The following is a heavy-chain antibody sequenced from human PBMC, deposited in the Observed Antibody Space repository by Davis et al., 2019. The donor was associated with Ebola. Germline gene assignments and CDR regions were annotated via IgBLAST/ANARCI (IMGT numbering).Heavy chain of an antibody. CDR1: GYTFTNYG. D-gene: IGHD4-17*01. CDR2: INPHNGNT. Sequence: AASVKVSCKASGYTFTNYGITWVRQAPGQGLEWMGWINPHNGNTNYAQNVQGRVTMTTDTSTSTAYMEVGSLRPDDTAVYYCARDLRGSRAWYYYYGMDVWGKGTTVTVSS. J-gene: IGHJ6*04. CDR3: ARDLRGSRAWYYYYGMDV. V-gene: IGHV1-18*04.